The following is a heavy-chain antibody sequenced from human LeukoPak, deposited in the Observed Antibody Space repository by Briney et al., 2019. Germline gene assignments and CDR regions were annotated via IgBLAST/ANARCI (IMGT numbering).Heavy chain of an antibody. D-gene: IGHD5-24*01. CDR1: GFPFNSYW. Sequence: GGSLRLSCVASGFPFNSYWMTWVRQAPGKGLEWVANIKQDGSKKSYVDSVKGRFTISRDNAKNSLYLRMNSLRAEDTAIYYCTRVGYIDEGIDYWGQGTLVTVSS. CDR3: TRVGYIDEGIDY. CDR2: IKQDGSKK. V-gene: IGHV3-7*04. J-gene: IGHJ4*02.